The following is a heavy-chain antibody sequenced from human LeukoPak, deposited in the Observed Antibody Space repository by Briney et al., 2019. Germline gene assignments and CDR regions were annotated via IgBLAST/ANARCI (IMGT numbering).Heavy chain of an antibody. D-gene: IGHD3-9*01. CDR3: ARQVRYFDWLYYYYMDV. CDR2: IFTSGTT. V-gene: IGHV4-4*07. J-gene: IGHJ6*03. Sequence: SETLSLTRTVSGTSVSSYYWSWIRQPAGKGLEWIGRIFTSGTTKYNPYLKSRVTMSVDTSKNQFSLKLSSATAADTAVYYCARQVRYFDWLYYYYMDVWGKGTTVTISS. CDR1: GTSVSSYY.